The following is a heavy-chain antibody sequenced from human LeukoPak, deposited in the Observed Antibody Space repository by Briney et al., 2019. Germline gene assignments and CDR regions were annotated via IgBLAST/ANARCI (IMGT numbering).Heavy chain of an antibody. J-gene: IGHJ4*02. D-gene: IGHD6-6*01. CDR3: ARGQYSSSSSLDY. CDR2: ISSSSSYI. CDR1: GFTFSSYA. Sequence: GRSLRLSCAASGFTFSSYAMHWVRQAPGKGLEWVSSISSSSSYIYYADSVKGRFTISRDNAKNSLYLQMNSLRAEDTAVYYCARGQYSSSSSLDYWGQGTLVTVSS. V-gene: IGHV3-21*01.